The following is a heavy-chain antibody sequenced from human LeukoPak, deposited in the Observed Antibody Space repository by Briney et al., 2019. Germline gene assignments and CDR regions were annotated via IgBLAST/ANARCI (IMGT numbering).Heavy chain of an antibody. J-gene: IGHJ4*02. CDR3: ARDSGSGNNDY. CDR2: ISAGNGNT. V-gene: IGHV1-3*01. Sequence: EASVTVSCKASGYTFTSYAIHWVRPAPGQRLEWMGWISAGNGNTKYSQNVQGRVTFISNTSATTAFMELSSRRSEDAAVYCGARDSGSGNNDYWGQGTVVTVSS. CDR1: GYTFTSYA. D-gene: IGHD1-26*01.